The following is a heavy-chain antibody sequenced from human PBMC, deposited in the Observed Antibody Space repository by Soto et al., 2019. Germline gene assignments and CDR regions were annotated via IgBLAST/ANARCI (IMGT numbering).Heavy chain of an antibody. Sequence: QVQLVESGGGVVQPGRSLRLSCAASGFTFSSYGMHWVRQAPGTGLEWVAVISYDGSNKYYADSVKGRFTISRDNSKNXLXLXXDSLRAEDTAVCYCAKGPAIVLVPAAMNYYYGMDVWGQGTTVTVSS. CDR1: GFTFSSYG. CDR3: AKGPAIVLVPAAMNYYYGMDV. CDR2: ISYDGSNK. D-gene: IGHD2-2*01. J-gene: IGHJ6*02. V-gene: IGHV3-30*18.